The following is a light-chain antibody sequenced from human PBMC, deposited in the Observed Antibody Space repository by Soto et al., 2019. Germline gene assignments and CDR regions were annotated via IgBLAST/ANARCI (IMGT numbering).Light chain of an antibody. J-gene: IGKJ3*01. CDR2: AAS. Sequence: AIRMTQSPSSLSASTGDRVTITCRASQGISSYLAWYQQKPGKAPKLLIYAASTLQSGVPSRFSGSGSGTDFTLTISCLQSEDFATYYCQQYYSYPRTFGRGTKVYI. CDR3: QQYYSYPRT. V-gene: IGKV1-8*01. CDR1: QGISSY.